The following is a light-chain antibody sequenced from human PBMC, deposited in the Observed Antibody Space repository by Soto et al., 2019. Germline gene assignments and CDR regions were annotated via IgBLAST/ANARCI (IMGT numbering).Light chain of an antibody. CDR3: QQYGSSTWT. CDR1: QSVSSSY. CDR2: GAS. Sequence: IVLTQSPGTLSLSPGERATLSCRASQSVSSSYLAWYQQKPGQAPRLLIYGASSRATGIPDRFSGSGSGTDGTITISRLETEDGSVYYCQQYGSSTWTFGQGTKVDIK. J-gene: IGKJ1*01. V-gene: IGKV3-20*01.